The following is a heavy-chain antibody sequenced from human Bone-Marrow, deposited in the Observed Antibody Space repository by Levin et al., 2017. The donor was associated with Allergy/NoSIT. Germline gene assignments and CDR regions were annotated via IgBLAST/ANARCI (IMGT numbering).Heavy chain of an antibody. Sequence: SQTLSLTCTVSGGSVSSGSYYWSWIRQPPGKGLEWIGYIYYSGSTNYNPSLKSRVTISVDTSKNQFSLKLSSVTAADTAVYYCARGPPLDIVVVVAAMGGYGWFDPWGQGTLVTVSS. CDR1: GGSVSSGSYY. CDR2: IYYSGST. J-gene: IGHJ5*02. V-gene: IGHV4-61*01. D-gene: IGHD2-15*01. CDR3: ARGPPLDIVVVVAAMGGYGWFDP.